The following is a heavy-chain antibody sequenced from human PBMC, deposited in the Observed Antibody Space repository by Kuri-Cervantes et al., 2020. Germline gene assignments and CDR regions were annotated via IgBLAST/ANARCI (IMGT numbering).Heavy chain of an antibody. J-gene: IGHJ4*02. D-gene: IGHD3-10*01. CDR1: GGSFSGYY. Sequence: ESLKISCAVYGGSFSGYYWSWIRQPPGKELELIGEINHSGSTNYNPSLKSRVTISVDTSNNQFSLKLSYVTAADTAVYYCARRSMVRGVDYWGQGTLVTVSS. V-gene: IGHV4-34*01. CDR2: INHSGST. CDR3: ARRSMVRGVDY.